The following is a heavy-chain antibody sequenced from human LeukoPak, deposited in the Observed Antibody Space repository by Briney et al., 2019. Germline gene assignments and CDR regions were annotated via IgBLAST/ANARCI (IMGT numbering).Heavy chain of an antibody. CDR1: GGSISSYY. CDR2: IDDSGST. V-gene: IGHV4-59*01. Sequence: PSETLSLTCTVSGGSISSYYWSWIRQPPGKGLEWIGFIDDSGSTNYNSSLKSRLTMSVDTSKNQFSLKLSSVTAADTAVYYCARIKVGATVDYWGQGALVTVSS. D-gene: IGHD1-26*01. J-gene: IGHJ4*02. CDR3: ARIKVGATVDY.